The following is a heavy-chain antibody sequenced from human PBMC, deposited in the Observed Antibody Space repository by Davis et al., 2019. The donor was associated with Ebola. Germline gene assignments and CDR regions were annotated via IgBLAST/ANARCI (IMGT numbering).Heavy chain of an antibody. D-gene: IGHD3-3*01. V-gene: IGHV3-23*01. CDR1: GFTFSSYF. CDR3: AKSGLSFGVVKYHYGMDV. Sequence: GESLKISCAASGFTFSSYFMHWVRQAPGKGLEWVSAISGSGGSTYYADSVKGRFTISRDNSKKTLYLQMNSLRAEDTAVYYCAKSGLSFGVVKYHYGMDVWGKGTTVTVSS. CDR2: ISGSGGST. J-gene: IGHJ6*04.